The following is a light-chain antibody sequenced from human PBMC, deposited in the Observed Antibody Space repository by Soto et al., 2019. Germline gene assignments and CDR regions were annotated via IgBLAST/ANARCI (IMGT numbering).Light chain of an antibody. V-gene: IGKV3-20*01. CDR1: QSVSSNY. J-gene: IGKJ4*01. Sequence: EIVMTQSPATLSVSPGERATLSCRASQSVSSNYLAWYQQRPGQAPRLLIYGASSRATGIPDRFSGSGSGTDFTLTISRLEPEDFAVYYCQQYGGSLLTFGGGTKVDIK. CDR2: GAS. CDR3: QQYGGSLLT.